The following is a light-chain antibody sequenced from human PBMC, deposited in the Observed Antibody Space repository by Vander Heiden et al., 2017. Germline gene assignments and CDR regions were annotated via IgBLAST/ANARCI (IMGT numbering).Light chain of an antibody. CDR1: QSVDNK. V-gene: IGKV3-15*01. CDR3: QQYDNWPYT. J-gene: IGKJ2*01. Sequence: EIVMTQSPARLARLPGVRATPSCRASQSVDNKLGWYLQKPGQAPRLLFYGAASRATGVPARFSASGSGTEFALTISSLQPEDLGTYYCQQYDNWPYTFAQGNKLEI. CDR2: GAA.